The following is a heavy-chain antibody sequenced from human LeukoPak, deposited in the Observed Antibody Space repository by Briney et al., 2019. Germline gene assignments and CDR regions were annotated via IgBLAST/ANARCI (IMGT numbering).Heavy chain of an antibody. Sequence: GRSLRLSCTTSGFTSGDYGMSWFRQAPGKGLEWVSFIRSKTYSGATDYAASVRGRFVISRDDSESIAYLQMNSLKTEDTGVYYCTRNPHPYCSGVHCPSDSWGQGALVTVSS. V-gene: IGHV3-49*03. CDR1: GFTSGDYG. J-gene: IGHJ4*02. CDR2: IRSKTYSGAT. CDR3: TRNPHPYCSGVHCPSDS. D-gene: IGHD2-15*01.